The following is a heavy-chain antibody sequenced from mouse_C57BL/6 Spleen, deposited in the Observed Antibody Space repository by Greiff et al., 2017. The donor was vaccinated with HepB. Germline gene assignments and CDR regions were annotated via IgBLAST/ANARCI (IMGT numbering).Heavy chain of an antibody. V-gene: IGHV2-6*03. CDR1: GFSLTSYG. CDR2: IWSDGST. Sequence: VKLVESGPGLVAPSQSLSITCTVSGFSLTSYGVHWVRQPPGKGLEWLVVIWSDGSTTYNSALKSRLSISKDNSKSQVFLKMNSLQTDDTAMYYCARESGSNWGQGLFAYWGQGTLVTVSA. D-gene: IGHD4-1*01. CDR3: ARESGSNWGQGLFAY. J-gene: IGHJ3*01.